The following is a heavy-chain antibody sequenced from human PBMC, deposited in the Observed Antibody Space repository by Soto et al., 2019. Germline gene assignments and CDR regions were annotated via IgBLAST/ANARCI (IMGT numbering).Heavy chain of an antibody. J-gene: IGHJ4*02. D-gene: IGHD2-21*02. CDR1: GFTFSSYG. CDR2: IWYDGSNK. CDR3: ARDHDSKPFDY. V-gene: IGHV3-33*01. Sequence: ESGGGVVQPGRSLRLSCAASGFTFSSYGMHWVRQAPGKGLEWVAVIWYDGSNKYYADSVKGRFTISRDNSKNTLYLQMNSLRAEDTAVYYCARDHDSKPFDYWGQGTLVTVSS.